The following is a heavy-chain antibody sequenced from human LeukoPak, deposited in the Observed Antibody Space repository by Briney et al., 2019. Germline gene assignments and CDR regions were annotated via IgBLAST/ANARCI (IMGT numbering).Heavy chain of an antibody. J-gene: IGHJ6*03. CDR3: ARDLVWFGEPKGYYNYMDV. CDR2: ISSSGSTI. D-gene: IGHD3-10*01. Sequence: LSLTCTVSGGSISSSYWSWIRRPPGKGLEWVSYISSSGSTIYYADSVKGRFTVSRDNAKNSLYLQMNTLRAEDTAVYYCARDLVWFGEPKGYYNYMDVWGKGTTVTVSS. V-gene: IGHV3-11*04. CDR1: GGSISSSY.